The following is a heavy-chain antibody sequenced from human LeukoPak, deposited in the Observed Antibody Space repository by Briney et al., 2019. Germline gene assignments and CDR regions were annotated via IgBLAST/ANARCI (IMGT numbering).Heavy chain of an antibody. J-gene: IGHJ4*02. D-gene: IGHD3-3*01. CDR1: GGSISSGSYY. CDR3: ASLSRLRILEWLSRYYFDY. Sequence: SETLSLTCTVSGGSISSGSYYWSWIRQPAGKGLEWIGSIYHSGSTYYNPSLKSRVTISVDTSKNQFSLKLSSVTAADTAVYYCASLSRLRILEWLSRYYFDYWGQGTLVTVSS. CDR2: IYHSGST. V-gene: IGHV4-39*07.